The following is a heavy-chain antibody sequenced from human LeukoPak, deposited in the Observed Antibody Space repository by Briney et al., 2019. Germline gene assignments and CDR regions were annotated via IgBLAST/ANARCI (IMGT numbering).Heavy chain of an antibody. CDR2: IRSSGDIT. V-gene: IGHV3-23*01. CDR1: GLTFSNYA. CDR3: AKGPTSILWWSNDY. D-gene: IGHD2-21*01. Sequence: GGSLRLSCAASGLTFSNYAMSWVRQAPGKGLEWVSSIRSSGDITYYADSVKGRFTISRDNSKNTLYLQMNSLRAEDTAVYYCAKGPTSILWWSNDYWGQGTLVTVSS. J-gene: IGHJ4*02.